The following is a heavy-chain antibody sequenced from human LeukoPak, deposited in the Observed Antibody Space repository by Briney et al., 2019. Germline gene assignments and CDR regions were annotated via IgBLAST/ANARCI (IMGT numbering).Heavy chain of an antibody. J-gene: IGHJ6*03. CDR3: ARDPYSGNYGHDYYYYMDV. V-gene: IGHV1-18*01. CDR1: GYTFTSYG. Sequence: ASVKVSCKASGYTFTSYGISWVRQAPGQGLEWMGWISAYNGNTNYAQKLQGRVTMTTDTSTSTAYMELRSLRSDDTAVYYCARDPYSGNYGHDYYYYMDVWGKGTTVTISS. D-gene: IGHD1-26*01. CDR2: ISAYNGNT.